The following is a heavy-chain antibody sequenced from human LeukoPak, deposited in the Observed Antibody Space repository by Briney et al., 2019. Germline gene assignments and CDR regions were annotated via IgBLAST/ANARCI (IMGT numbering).Heavy chain of an antibody. CDR1: GYGFTGYF. J-gene: IGHJ4*02. D-gene: IGHD6-13*01. V-gene: IGHV1-2*02. Sequence: ASVKVSCKASGYGFTGYFMHWVRQAPGQGLEWMGWINPDSGGTNYAQKFRGRVTLTRDTSICTAYMELSRLRSDDTAVYYCVRDLFFAAAEREGDDYWGQGTLVTASS. CDR2: INPDSGGT. CDR3: VRDLFFAAAEREGDDY.